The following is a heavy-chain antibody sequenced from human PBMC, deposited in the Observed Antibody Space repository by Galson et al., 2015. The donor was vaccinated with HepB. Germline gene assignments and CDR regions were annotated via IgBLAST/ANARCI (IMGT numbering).Heavy chain of an antibody. V-gene: IGHV4-39*01. CDR3: ARHPLDSADGIAFDI. D-gene: IGHD6-13*01. J-gene: IGHJ3*02. Sequence: SETLSLTCTVSGGSISSSSYYWDWIRQPPGKRLEWIATIYNSVTTYYNPSLKSRVTISVDTSRNQFSLNLNSVTAADTAVYFCARHPLDSADGIAFDIWGHGTMVTVSS. CDR2: IYNSVTT. CDR1: GGSISSSSYY.